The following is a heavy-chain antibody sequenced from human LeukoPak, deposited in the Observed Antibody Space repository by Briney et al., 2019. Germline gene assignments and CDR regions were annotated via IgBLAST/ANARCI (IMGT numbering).Heavy chain of an antibody. CDR2: VRANGEN. CDR1: GGSINTYY. D-gene: IGHD5-18*01. V-gene: IGHV4-59*08. Sequence: PSETLSLTCTVSGGSINTYYWSWIRQPPGKGLEWIAYVRANGENNYNPSLKSRVAISLDTANDQISLTLNFVTAADTAIYYCARQPANTAAFDNWGLGTMVTVSS. J-gene: IGHJ3*02. CDR3: ARQPANTAAFDN.